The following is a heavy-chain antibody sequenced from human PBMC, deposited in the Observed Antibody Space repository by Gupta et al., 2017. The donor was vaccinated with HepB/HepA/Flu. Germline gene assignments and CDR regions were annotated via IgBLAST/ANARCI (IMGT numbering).Heavy chain of an antibody. CDR3: AKDLHCRSGMDV. V-gene: IGHV3-23*01. CDR2: IGSDMRP. Sequence: EVRSLECGGGLDCPGRYLRLSCAVSGFTIGGNAMSWVRQAPGKGLEWVSGIGSDMRPHYADCVGGRFTISRDNSKNMLFLQMNSLRAEDTAVYYCAKDLHCRSGMDVWGKGTTVTVSS. J-gene: IGHJ6*03. D-gene: IGHD3-3*02. CDR1: GFTIGGNA.